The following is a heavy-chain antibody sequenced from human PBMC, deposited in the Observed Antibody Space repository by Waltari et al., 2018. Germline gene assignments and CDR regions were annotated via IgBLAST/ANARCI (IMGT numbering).Heavy chain of an antibody. CDR1: GLPLRGYS. CDR3: ARDPVGAGVY. Sequence: EVQLVESGGGLVKPGGSLRLPLGASGLPLRGYSMYWVRRAPGKELEWVSSISSSSSYIYYADSVKGRFTISRDNAKNSLYLQMNSLRAEDTAVYYCARDPVGAGVYWGQGTLVTVSS. V-gene: IGHV3-21*01. J-gene: IGHJ4*02. D-gene: IGHD1-26*01. CDR2: ISSSSSYI.